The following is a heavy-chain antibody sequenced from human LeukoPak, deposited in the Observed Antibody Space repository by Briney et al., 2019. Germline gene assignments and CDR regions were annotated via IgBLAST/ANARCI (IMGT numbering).Heavy chain of an antibody. CDR1: GFTFSSYS. CDR3: ARAGPTYFDY. Sequence: GGSLRLSCAASGFTFSSYSMNWVRQAPGKGLEWVSSISSGSTYMYYADSVKGRFTISRDNSKNTLYLQMNSLRAEDTAVYYCARAGPTYFDYWGQGTLVTVSS. V-gene: IGHV3-21*01. J-gene: IGHJ4*02. CDR2: ISSGSTYM.